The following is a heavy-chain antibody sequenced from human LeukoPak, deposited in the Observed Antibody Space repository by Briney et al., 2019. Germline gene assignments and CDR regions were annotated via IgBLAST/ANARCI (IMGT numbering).Heavy chain of an antibody. CDR3: ARDDIVGAIIFDY. CDR1: GFTFSIYS. J-gene: IGHJ4*02. CDR2: ISSSSSYI. V-gene: IGHV3-21*01. Sequence: PGGSLRLSCAASGFTFSIYSMNWVRQAPGKGLEWVSSISSSSSYIYYADSVKGRFTISGDNAKNSLYLQMNSLRAEDTAVYYCARDDIVGAIIFDYWGQGTLVTVSS. D-gene: IGHD1-26*01.